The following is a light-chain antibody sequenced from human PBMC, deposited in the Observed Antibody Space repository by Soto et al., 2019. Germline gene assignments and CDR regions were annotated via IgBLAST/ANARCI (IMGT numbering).Light chain of an antibody. CDR3: QQYNNWPPWT. V-gene: IGKV3-15*01. CDR2: GAS. Sequence: EIVMTQSPATLSVSSGERASLSCRASQSVSSNLAWYQYTPGQAPRLLIYGASTRATGIPARFSGSGSGTEFTLTISSLQSEDFAVYYCQQYNNWPPWTFGQGTKVDIK. J-gene: IGKJ1*01. CDR1: QSVSSN.